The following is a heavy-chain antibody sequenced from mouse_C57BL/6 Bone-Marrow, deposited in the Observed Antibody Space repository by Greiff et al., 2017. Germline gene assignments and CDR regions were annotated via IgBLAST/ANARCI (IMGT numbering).Heavy chain of an antibody. Sequence: VQGVESGAELVKPGASVKLSCKASGYTFTEYTIHWVKQRSGQGLEWIGWFYPGSGSIKYNEKFKDKATLTADKSSSTVYMELSRLTSEDSAVYFCARHEDYYGSSQAGFAYWGQGTLVTVSA. CDR2: FYPGSGSI. CDR1: GYTFTEYT. J-gene: IGHJ3*01. CDR3: ARHEDYYGSSQAGFAY. V-gene: IGHV1-62-2*01. D-gene: IGHD1-1*01.